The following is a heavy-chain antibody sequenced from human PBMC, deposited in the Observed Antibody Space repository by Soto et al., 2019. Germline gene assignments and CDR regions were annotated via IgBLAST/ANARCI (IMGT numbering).Heavy chain of an antibody. Sequence: QGQLVESGGDLVRPGGSLRLSCATSGFTFDDRYMSWIRQAPGKGLEWVSYISSSGFTIYYADSVKGRFTISRDNANDSLYLQMNSLRAEDTAVYYCARNTKSAAGADYYGLDVWGHGTTVIVSS. CDR2: ISSSGFTI. V-gene: IGHV3-11*01. D-gene: IGHD4-17*01. CDR1: GFTFDDRY. J-gene: IGHJ6*02. CDR3: ARNTKSAAGADYYGLDV.